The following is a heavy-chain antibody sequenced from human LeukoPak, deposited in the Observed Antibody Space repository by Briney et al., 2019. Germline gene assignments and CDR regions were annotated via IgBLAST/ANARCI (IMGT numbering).Heavy chain of an antibody. D-gene: IGHD3-22*01. CDR2: IYYSGST. Sequence: SETLSLTCNVSGGSISSSSYYWGWIRQPPGKGLEWIGSIYYSGSTYYNPSLKSRVTISVDTSKNQFSLKLSSVTAADTAVYYCARNGDDSSDYYYFDYWGQGTLVTVSS. J-gene: IGHJ4*02. V-gene: IGHV4-39*07. CDR3: ARNGDDSSDYYYFDY. CDR1: GGSISSSSYY.